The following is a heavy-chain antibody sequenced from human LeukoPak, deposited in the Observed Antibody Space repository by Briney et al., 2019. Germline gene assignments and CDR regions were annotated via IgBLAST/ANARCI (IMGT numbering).Heavy chain of an antibody. CDR2: INPNSGGT. CDR3: ARHYYGSGSSEATPKRLDP. J-gene: IGHJ5*02. V-gene: IGHV1-2*02. CDR1: GYTFTGYY. Sequence: GASVKVSCKASGYTFTGYYMHWVRHAPGQGHEWVGWINPNSGGTNYGQNFQGRVTMTRDTSISTAYMELSSLRSDDTAIYYCARHYYGSGSSEATPKRLDPWGQGTLVTVSS. D-gene: IGHD3-10*01.